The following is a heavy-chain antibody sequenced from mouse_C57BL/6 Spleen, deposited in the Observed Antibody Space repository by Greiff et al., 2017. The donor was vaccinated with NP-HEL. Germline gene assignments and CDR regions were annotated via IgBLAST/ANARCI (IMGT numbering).Heavy chain of an antibody. CDR1: GYTFTSYW. CDR3: KRVDDGYYPFAY. Sequence: QVQLQQPGAELVRPGSSVKLSCKASGYTFTSYWMHWVKQRPIQGLEWIGNIDPSDSETHYNQKFKDKATLTVDKSSSTAYMQLSSLTSEDSAVYYCKRVDDGYYPFAYWGQGTLVTVSA. CDR2: IDPSDSET. J-gene: IGHJ3*01. D-gene: IGHD2-3*01. V-gene: IGHV1-52*01.